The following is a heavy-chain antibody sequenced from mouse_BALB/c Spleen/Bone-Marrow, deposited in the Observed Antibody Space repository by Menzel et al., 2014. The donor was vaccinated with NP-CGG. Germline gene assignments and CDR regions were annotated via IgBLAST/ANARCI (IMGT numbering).Heavy chain of an antibody. J-gene: IGHJ2*01. Sequence: VQGVESGPGLVAPSKSLSITCTVSGFSLTDYGVHWVRQPPGKGLEWLGIIGIGGSTNYNSALMSRLSIDKDNSKSQVFLEMNSLQTDDTAMYYCARASYYYGSGYDYWGQGTTLTVSS. CDR1: GFSLTDYG. CDR3: ARASYYYGSGYDY. V-gene: IGHV2-9*02. CDR2: IGIGGST. D-gene: IGHD1-1*01.